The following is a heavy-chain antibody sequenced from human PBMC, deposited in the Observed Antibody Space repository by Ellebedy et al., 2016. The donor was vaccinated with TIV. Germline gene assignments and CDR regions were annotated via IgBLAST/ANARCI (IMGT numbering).Heavy chain of an antibody. V-gene: IGHV3-74*01. CDR1: GFTFSGYW. D-gene: IGHD6-19*01. CDR3: ARDRSEQWLVLVSYYYYGMDV. J-gene: IGHJ6*02. Sequence: GESLKISCAASGFTFSGYWMHWVRQAPGKGLVWVSRINSDGSSTSFADSVKGRFTVSRDNAKNTLYLQMNSLRAEDTAVYYCARDRSEQWLVLVSYYYYGMDVWGQGTTVTVSS. CDR2: INSDGSST.